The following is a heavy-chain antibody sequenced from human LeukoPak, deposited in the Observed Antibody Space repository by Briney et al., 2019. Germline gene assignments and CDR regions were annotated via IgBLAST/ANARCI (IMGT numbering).Heavy chain of an antibody. D-gene: IGHD6-19*01. CDR1: GLHFSGTA. CDR2: ISHDGMNA. CDR3: AKDGAQYSSGPECDP. Sequence: GGSLRLSCAASGLHFSGTAMSWVRQAPGKGLEWVSAISHDGMNAYYADSVKGRFTISRDNSKKTVSLEMSSLTAADTGVYYCAKDGAQYSSGPECDPRGQGTLVTVSP. V-gene: IGHV3-23*01. J-gene: IGHJ5*02.